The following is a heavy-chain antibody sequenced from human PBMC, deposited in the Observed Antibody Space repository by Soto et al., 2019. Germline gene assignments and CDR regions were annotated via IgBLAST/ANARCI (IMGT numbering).Heavy chain of an antibody. V-gene: IGHV1-18*01. Sequence: QVQLVQSGTEVQKPGASVKVSCKASGYTFNNFVVAWVRQAPGQGLEWMGWISASNGDTNYAQKFQGRVTMTTDTSTNTAYMHLRSLRSDDTAVYYCARATVVVVPTATYIDHWGQGTRVSVSS. CDR1: GYTFNNFV. D-gene: IGHD2-21*01. J-gene: IGHJ4*02. CDR3: ARATVVVVPTATYIDH. CDR2: ISASNGDT.